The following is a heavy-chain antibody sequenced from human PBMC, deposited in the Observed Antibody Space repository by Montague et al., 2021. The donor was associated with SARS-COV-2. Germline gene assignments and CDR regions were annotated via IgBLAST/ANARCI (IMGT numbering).Heavy chain of an antibody. J-gene: IGHJ4*02. CDR1: GGSISSYY. V-gene: IGHV4-59*08. CDR2: IYYSGST. D-gene: IGHD3-3*01. CDR3: ARKASRGITICGVVTASYYFDY. Sequence: SETLSLTCTVSGGSISSYYWSWIRQPPGKGLEWIGSIYYSGSTNYNPSLKSRVTISVDTSKNQFSLKLSSVTAAGTAVYYCARKASRGITICGVVTASYYFDYWGQGTLVTVSS.